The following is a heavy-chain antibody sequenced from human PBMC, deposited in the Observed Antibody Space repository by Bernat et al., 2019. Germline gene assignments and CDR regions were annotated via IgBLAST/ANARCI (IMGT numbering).Heavy chain of an antibody. CDR3: ARDERYCTNGVCYTWYFDL. CDR1: GFTFRNYG. D-gene: IGHD2-8*01. V-gene: IGHV3-33*05. CDR2: VSYDGSKK. J-gene: IGHJ2*01. Sequence: QVQLVESGGGVVQPGRSLRLSCAASGFTFRNYGMHWVRQAPGTGLEWVAVVSYDGSKKYYADSVKGRFTVSRDNSKNTLYLQMNSLRAEDTAVYYCARDERYCTNGVCYTWYFDLWGRGTLMTVSS.